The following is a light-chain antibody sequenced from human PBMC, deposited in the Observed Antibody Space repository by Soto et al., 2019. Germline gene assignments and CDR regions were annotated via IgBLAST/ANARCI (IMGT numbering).Light chain of an antibody. J-gene: IGLJ2*01. CDR1: SGDIGSYNR. CDR3: SSYTSSSTLVV. Sequence: QSALTQPASVSGSPGQSITISCTGTSGDIGSYNRVSWYQQHPGKAPKLIIYEVSNRPSGVSNRFSGSKSDNTASLTISGLQAEDEADYYCSSYTSSSTLVVFGGGTKVTVL. V-gene: IGLV2-14*01. CDR2: EVS.